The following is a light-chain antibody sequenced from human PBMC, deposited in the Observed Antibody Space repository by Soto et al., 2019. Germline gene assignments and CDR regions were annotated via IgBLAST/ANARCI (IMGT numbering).Light chain of an antibody. CDR2: KAS. V-gene: IGKV1-5*03. CDR3: QQYLSYPIT. CDR1: QSISSW. Sequence: DIQMTQSPSTLSASIGDRVTITCRASQSISSWLAWYQQKPGKAPKSLIYKASSLESGVPSRFSGSGSGTEFTLTLSSLQPDDFATYYCQQYLSYPITFGQGTRLEIK. J-gene: IGKJ5*01.